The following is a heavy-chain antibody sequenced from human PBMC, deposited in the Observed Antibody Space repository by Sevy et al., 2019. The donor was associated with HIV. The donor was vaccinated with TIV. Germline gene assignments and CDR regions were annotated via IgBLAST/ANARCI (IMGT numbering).Heavy chain of an antibody. Sequence: GGSLRLSCAASGFSFSSYAMSWVRQAPGKGLEWVSGISGSGVSTYYADSVKGRFTISRDNSKNTLYLQMNSLRAEDTALYYCAKDIESTGYYYFDYWGQVTLVTVSS. CDR2: ISGSGVST. CDR3: AKDIESTGYYYFDY. V-gene: IGHV3-23*01. CDR1: GFSFSSYA. J-gene: IGHJ4*02. D-gene: IGHD6-19*01.